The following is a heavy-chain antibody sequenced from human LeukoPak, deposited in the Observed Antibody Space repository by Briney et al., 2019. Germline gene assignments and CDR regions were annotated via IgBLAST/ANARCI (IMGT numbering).Heavy chain of an antibody. CDR1: GFTFSTYA. J-gene: IGHJ5*02. CDR3: ARGGSDGYNFYWFDP. V-gene: IGHV3-23*01. D-gene: IGHD5-24*01. Sequence: GGSLRLSCAASGFTFSTYAISWVRQPPGTGLERVSTISGSGGSTYYADSVKGRFTISTDNATNSLYLQMNSLRAEDTAVYYCARGGSDGYNFYWFDPWGQGTLVTVSS. CDR2: ISGSGGST.